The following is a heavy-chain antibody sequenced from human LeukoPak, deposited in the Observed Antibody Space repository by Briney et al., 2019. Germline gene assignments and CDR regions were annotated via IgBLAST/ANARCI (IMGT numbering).Heavy chain of an antibody. CDR1: GFTFSSYW. Sequence: GGSLRLSCAASGFTFSSYWMSWVRQAPGKGLEWVANIKQDGSEKYYVDSVKGRFTISRDNAKNSLYLQMNSLRAEDTAVYYCARGEGEQQLVFGFDPWGQGTLVTVSS. CDR3: ARGEGEQQLVFGFDP. V-gene: IGHV3-7*01. J-gene: IGHJ5*02. CDR2: IKQDGSEK. D-gene: IGHD6-13*01.